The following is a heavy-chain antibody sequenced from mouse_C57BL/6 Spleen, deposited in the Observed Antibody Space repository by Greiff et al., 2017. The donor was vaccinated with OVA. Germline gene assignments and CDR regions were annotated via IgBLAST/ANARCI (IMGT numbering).Heavy chain of an antibody. Sequence: VQLVESGPELVKPGASVKISCKASGYAFSSSWMNWVKQRPGKGLEWIGRIYPGDGDTNYNGKFKGKATLTADKSSSTAYMQLSSLTSEDSAVYFCARLGDSSGYVPFAYWGQGTLVTVSA. CDR2: IYPGDGDT. J-gene: IGHJ3*01. CDR3: ARLGDSSGYVPFAY. CDR1: GYAFSSSW. V-gene: IGHV1-82*01. D-gene: IGHD3-2*02.